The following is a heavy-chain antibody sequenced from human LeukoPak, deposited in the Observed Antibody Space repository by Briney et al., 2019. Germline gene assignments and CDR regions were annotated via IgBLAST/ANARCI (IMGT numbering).Heavy chain of an antibody. CDR1: GYSISRGYS. Sequence: SETLSLTCTVSGYSISRGYSWGWIRQPPGKGLEWIGNIYHSGSTNYSPSLKSRVTISVDTSKNQFSLKLSSVTAADTAVYYCARSYDYVWGSYRYTHNYFDYWGQGTLVTVSS. CDR3: ARSYDYVWGSYRYTHNYFDY. D-gene: IGHD3-16*02. CDR2: IYHSGST. J-gene: IGHJ4*02. V-gene: IGHV4-38-2*02.